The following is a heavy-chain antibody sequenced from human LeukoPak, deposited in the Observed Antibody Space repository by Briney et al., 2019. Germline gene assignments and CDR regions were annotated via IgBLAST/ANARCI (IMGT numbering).Heavy chain of an antibody. D-gene: IGHD3-10*01. CDR1: GFTFSSYW. Sequence: GGSLRLSCAASGFTFSSYWMSWVRQAPGKGLGWVANIEQDGSEKYYVDSVKGRFTISRDNAKNSLYLQMNSLRAEDTAVYYCAREGPDVLLWFGESQGDYWGQGTLVTVSS. V-gene: IGHV3-7*01. CDR2: IEQDGSEK. CDR3: AREGPDVLLWFGESQGDY. J-gene: IGHJ4*02.